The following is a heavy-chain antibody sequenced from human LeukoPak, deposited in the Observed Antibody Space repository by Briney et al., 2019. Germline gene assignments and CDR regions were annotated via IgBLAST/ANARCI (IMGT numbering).Heavy chain of an antibody. CDR2: ISCDGSNK. D-gene: IGHD6-19*01. CDR1: GFTFSSYG. J-gene: IGHJ4*02. Sequence: GRSLRLSCAASGFTFSSYGMHWVRQAPGKGLEWVAVISCDGSNKYYADSVKGRFTISRDNSKNTLYLQMNSLRAEDTAVYYCAKEGLWYSSGWYSRYFDYWGQGTLVTVSS. CDR3: AKEGLWYSSGWYSRYFDY. V-gene: IGHV3-30*18.